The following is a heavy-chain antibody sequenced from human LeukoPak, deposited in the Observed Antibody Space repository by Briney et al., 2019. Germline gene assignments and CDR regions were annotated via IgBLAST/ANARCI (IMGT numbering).Heavy chain of an antibody. CDR1: GFTFSSYS. J-gene: IGHJ4*02. D-gene: IGHD3-9*01. CDR2: ISSSSTYT. Sequence: GGSLRLSCVASGFTFSSYSMNWVRQAPGKGLEWVSSISSSSTYTYYADSVKGRFTVTRDSSKNTVSLEMNSLRVDDTAVYYCVSHSDPLTGYSFDYWGQGTLVTVSS. V-gene: IGHV3-21*04. CDR3: VSHSDPLTGYSFDY.